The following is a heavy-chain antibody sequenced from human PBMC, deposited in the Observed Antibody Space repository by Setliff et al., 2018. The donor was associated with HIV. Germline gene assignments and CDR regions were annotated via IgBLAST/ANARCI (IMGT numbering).Heavy chain of an antibody. D-gene: IGHD3-22*01. CDR2: IHTTGSI. V-gene: IGHV4-61*09. CDR3: ARQVPIPGVAVTPIDF. Sequence: TLSLTCTVSGGSIRTGNYYWNWIRQPAGKGLEWIGHIHTTGSITYNPSLRSRLTISVDTSQHQFSLKLTSVTAADTAVYYCARQVPIPGVAVTPIDFWGQGILVTVSS. J-gene: IGHJ4*02. CDR1: GGSIRTGNYY.